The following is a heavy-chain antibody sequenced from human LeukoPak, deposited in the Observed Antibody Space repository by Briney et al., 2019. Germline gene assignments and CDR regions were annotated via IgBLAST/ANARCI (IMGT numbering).Heavy chain of an antibody. CDR1: GGTFSSYA. J-gene: IGHJ4*02. D-gene: IGHD3-22*01. CDR2: IIPIFGTA. Sequence: SVKVSCKASGGTFSSYAISWVRQAPGQGLEWMGGIIPIFGTANYAQKFQGRVTITADESTSTAYMELSSLRSEDTAVYYCARVLFYDSSGYHDYWGQGTLFTVSS. CDR3: ARVLFYDSSGYHDY. V-gene: IGHV1-69*13.